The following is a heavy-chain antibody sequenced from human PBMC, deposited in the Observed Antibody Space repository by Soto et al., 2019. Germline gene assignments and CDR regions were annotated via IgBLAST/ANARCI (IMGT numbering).Heavy chain of an antibody. V-gene: IGHV3-53*04. J-gene: IGHJ3*02. CDR3: ARENYDSSGFDAFDI. D-gene: IGHD3-22*01. CDR1: GFTVSSNY. Sequence: GGSLRLSCAASGFTVSSNYMSWVRQAPGKGLEWVSVIYSGGSTYYADSVKGRFTISRHNSKNTLYLQMNSLRAEDTAVYYCARENYDSSGFDAFDIWGQGTMVTVSS. CDR2: IYSGGST.